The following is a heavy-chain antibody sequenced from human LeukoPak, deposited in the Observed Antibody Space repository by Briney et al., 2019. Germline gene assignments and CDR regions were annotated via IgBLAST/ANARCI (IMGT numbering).Heavy chain of an antibody. CDR2: ISGSGYST. CDR1: GFTFSSYA. V-gene: IGHV3-23*01. Sequence: GGSLRLSCAASGFTFSSYAMSWVRQAPGKGLEWVSVISGSGYSTYYADSVKGRFTISRDNSKNTLYLQMNSLRAEDTAVYYCARDLNYYDSSGYGHWGQGTLVTVSS. D-gene: IGHD3-22*01. J-gene: IGHJ4*02. CDR3: ARDLNYYDSSGYGH.